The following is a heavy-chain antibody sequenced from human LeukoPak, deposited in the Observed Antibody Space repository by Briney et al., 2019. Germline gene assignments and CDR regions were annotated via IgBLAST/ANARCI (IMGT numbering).Heavy chain of an antibody. Sequence: GRSLRLSCAASGFTFDDYAMHWVRQAPGKGLEWVSGISWNSGSIGYADSVKGRFTISRDNAKNSLYLQMNSLRAEDTAVYYCARPVDTAMVTADYWGQGTLVTVSS. CDR1: GFTFDDYA. CDR2: ISWNSGSI. J-gene: IGHJ4*02. CDR3: ARPVDTAMVTADY. D-gene: IGHD5-18*01. V-gene: IGHV3-9*01.